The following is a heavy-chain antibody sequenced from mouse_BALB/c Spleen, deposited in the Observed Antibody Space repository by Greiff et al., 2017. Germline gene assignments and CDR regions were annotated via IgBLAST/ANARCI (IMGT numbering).Heavy chain of an antibody. CDR2: ISSGGSYT. CDR1: GFTFSSYT. D-gene: IGHD2-1*01. J-gene: IGHJ4*01. CDR3: TREGSGNYGGPYAMDY. Sequence: EVKLVESGGGLVKPGGSLKLSCAASGFTFSSYTMSWVRQTPEKRLEWVATISSGGSYTYYPDSVKGRFTISRDNAKNTLYLQMSSLKSEDTAMYYCTREGSGNYGGPYAMDYWGQGTSVTVSS. V-gene: IGHV5-6-4*01.